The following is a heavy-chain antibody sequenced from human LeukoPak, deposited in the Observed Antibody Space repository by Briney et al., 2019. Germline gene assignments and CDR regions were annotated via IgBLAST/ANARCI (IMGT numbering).Heavy chain of an antibody. V-gene: IGHV3-7*01. CDR2: IKHDGSEE. D-gene: IGHD3-3*01. J-gene: IGHJ4*02. CDR1: GFILSGYF. CDR3: ATDRGWRTSGYYLYYFES. Sequence: GGSLRLSCAASGFILSGYFMSWVRQAPGKGLEWVASIKHDGSEEYYADSVRGRFTISRDNTKSSLYLQMSSLRAEDTAVYYCATDRGWRTSGYYLYYFESWGLGTLVTVSS.